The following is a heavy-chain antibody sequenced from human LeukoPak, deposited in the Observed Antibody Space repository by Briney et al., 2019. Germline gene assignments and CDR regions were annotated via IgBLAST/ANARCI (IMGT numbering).Heavy chain of an antibody. D-gene: IGHD2-2*01. CDR2: FYYSGST. V-gene: IGHV4-31*03. Sequence: SETLSLTCTVSGGSINSGGYYWSWIRQHPGKGLEWIGYFYYSGSTYYNPSLKSRVIISADMSKNQFSQNLSSVSVADTAVYYCARALIGYCSTTSCGYFDPWGQGTLVAVSS. CDR1: GGSINSGGYY. J-gene: IGHJ5*02. CDR3: ARALIGYCSTTSCGYFDP.